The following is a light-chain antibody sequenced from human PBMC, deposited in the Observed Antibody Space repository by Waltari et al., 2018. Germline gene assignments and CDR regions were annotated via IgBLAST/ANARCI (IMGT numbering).Light chain of an antibody. Sequence: QSVLTQTPSVSGAPGQRVTISCTGSSPNMGAGRDVHWYQQIPGTASKLLLFVHCYPPSGVPDLFSVSKSVTSASLAIAGLQAEDAAEYYGQSYDNILGGSVFGGGTKLTVL. CDR2: VHC. J-gene: IGLJ2*01. CDR1: SPNMGAGRD. CDR3: QSYDNILGGSV. V-gene: IGLV1-40*01.